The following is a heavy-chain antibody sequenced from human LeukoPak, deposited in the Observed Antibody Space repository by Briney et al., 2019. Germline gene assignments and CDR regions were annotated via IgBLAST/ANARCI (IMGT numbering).Heavy chain of an antibody. J-gene: IGHJ4*02. CDR1: GFTFSSYA. Sequence: GGSLRLSCAASGFTFSSYAMSWVRQAPGKGLEWVSVISGSGGSTYYADSVKGRFTISRDNSKNTLYLQMNSLRAEDTAVYYCARDLGYYGSGSYFYWGQGTLVTVSS. CDR2: ISGSGGST. CDR3: ARDLGYYGSGSYFY. V-gene: IGHV3-23*01. D-gene: IGHD3-10*01.